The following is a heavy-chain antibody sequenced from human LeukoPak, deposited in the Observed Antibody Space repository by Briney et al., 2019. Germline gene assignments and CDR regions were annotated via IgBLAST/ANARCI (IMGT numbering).Heavy chain of an antibody. CDR1: GFTFSSYG. V-gene: IGHV3-48*04. J-gene: IGHJ5*02. D-gene: IGHD5-12*01. Sequence: GGSLRLSCAASGFTFSSYGMHWVRQAPGKGLEWVSYISSSGSTIYYADSVKGRFTISRDNAKNSLYLQMNSLRAEDTAVYYCAREELDTIAPWGQGTLVTVSS. CDR3: AREELDTIAP. CDR2: ISSSGSTI.